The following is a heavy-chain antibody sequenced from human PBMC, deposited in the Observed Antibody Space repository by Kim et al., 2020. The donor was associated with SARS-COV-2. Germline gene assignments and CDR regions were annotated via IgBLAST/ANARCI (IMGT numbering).Heavy chain of an antibody. Sequence: GGSLRLSCAASGFTFGDYAMHWVRQAPGKGLEWVSGISWNSGSIGYADSVKGRFTISRDNAKNSLYLQMNSLRAEDTALYYCAKDPPPYSSGWYYFDYWGQGTLVTVSS. CDR1: GFTFGDYA. J-gene: IGHJ4*02. CDR2: ISWNSGSI. V-gene: IGHV3-9*01. D-gene: IGHD6-19*01. CDR3: AKDPPPYSSGWYYFDY.